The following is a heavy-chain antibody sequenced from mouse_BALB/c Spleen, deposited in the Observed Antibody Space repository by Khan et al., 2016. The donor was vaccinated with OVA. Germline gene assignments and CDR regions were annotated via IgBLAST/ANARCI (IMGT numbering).Heavy chain of an antibody. CDR1: GFTFSSYS. V-gene: IGHV5-6*01. CDR3: ADHLTGSFAY. CDR2: ISSGGDYT. Sequence: EVQVVESGGDLVKPGGSLKLSCAASGFTFSSYSMSWVRQTPDKRLEWVASISSGGDYTYYPDSVKGRFTISRGNAKNHLYLQMSDLKSEDTAMYYCADHLTGSFAYWGQGTLVTVSA. D-gene: IGHD4-1*01. J-gene: IGHJ3*01.